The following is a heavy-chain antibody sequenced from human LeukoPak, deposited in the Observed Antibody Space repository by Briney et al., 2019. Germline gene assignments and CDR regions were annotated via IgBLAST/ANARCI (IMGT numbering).Heavy chain of an antibody. CDR1: GGSISSSSYY. Sequence: PSETLSLTCTVSGGSISSSSYYWGWIRPPPGKGLVWIGSIYYSGSTYYNPSLKSRATISVDTSKNQFSLMLSSVTAADTAVYYCAGRFHDYSNYVGFDPWGQGTLVTVSS. D-gene: IGHD4-11*01. CDR3: AGRFHDYSNYVGFDP. V-gene: IGHV4-39*01. J-gene: IGHJ5*02. CDR2: IYYSGST.